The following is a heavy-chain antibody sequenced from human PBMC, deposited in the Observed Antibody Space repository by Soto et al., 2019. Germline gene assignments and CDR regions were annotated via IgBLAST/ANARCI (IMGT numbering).Heavy chain of an antibody. CDR1: GGSISSGGYY. V-gene: IGHV4-31*03. D-gene: IGHD4-17*01. CDR3: ARGRDYGDYAPFDY. CDR2: IYYSGST. J-gene: IGHJ4*02. Sequence: PSETLSLTCTVSGGSISSGGYYWSWIRQHPGKGLEWIGYIYYSGSTYYNPSLKSRVTISVDTSKNQFSLKLSSVTAADTAVYYCARGRDYGDYAPFDYWGQGTLVTVSS.